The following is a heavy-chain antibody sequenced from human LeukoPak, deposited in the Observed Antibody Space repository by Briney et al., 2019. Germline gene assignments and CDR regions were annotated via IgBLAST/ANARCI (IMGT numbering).Heavy chain of an antibody. V-gene: IGHV3-48*04. D-gene: IGHD3-10*01. CDR1: GFTFSSYS. CDR3: ARLGGSGILDYFDY. CDR2: ISSSSSAI. J-gene: IGHJ4*02. Sequence: GGSLRLSCAASGFTFSSYSMNWVRQAPGKGLEWVSYISSSSSAIYYADSVKGRFTISRDNAKNSLYLQMNSLRAEDTAVYYSARLGGSGILDYFDYWGQGTLVPVSS.